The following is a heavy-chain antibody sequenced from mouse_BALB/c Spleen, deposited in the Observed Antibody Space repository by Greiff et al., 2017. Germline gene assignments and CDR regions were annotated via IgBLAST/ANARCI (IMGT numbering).Heavy chain of an antibody. Sequence: EVMLVESGGGLVKPGGSLKLSCAASGFTFSSYAMSWVRQTPEKRLEWVASISSGGSTYYPDSVKGRFTISRDNARNILYLQMSSLRSEDTAMYYCAREVRRVAYWGQGTLVTVSA. D-gene: IGHD2-14*01. CDR1: GFTFSSYA. J-gene: IGHJ3*01. CDR3: AREVRRVAY. V-gene: IGHV5-6-5*01. CDR2: ISSGGST.